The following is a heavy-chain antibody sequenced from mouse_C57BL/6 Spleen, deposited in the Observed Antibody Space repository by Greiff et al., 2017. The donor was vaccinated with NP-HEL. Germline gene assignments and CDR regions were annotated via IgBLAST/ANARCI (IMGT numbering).Heavy chain of an antibody. CDR1: GFTFSDYY. J-gene: IGHJ2*01. D-gene: IGHD4-1*01. Sequence: EVMLVESEGGLVQPGSSMKLSCTASGFTFSDYYMAWVRQVPEKGLEWVANINYDGSSTYYLDSLKSRFIISRDNAKNILYLQMSSLKSEDTATYYCAREGELGRGRYFDYWGQGTTLTVSS. CDR2: INYDGSST. CDR3: AREGELGRGRYFDY. V-gene: IGHV5-16*01.